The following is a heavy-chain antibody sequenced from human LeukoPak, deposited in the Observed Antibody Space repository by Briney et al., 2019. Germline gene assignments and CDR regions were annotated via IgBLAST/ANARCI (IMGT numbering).Heavy chain of an antibody. CDR1: GVSLSSYY. Sequence: PWETLSLPWTVSGVSLSSYYWSWVRQPAGKGLEWIGRIFTSGSSNYNPSLMSRVTMSVNTSKNQISMKLSSVTAAETAVYDCERGSSGSYRGVSFDYWGQGTMVTVSS. V-gene: IGHV4-4*07. CDR3: ERGSSGSYRGVSFDY. CDR2: IFTSGSS. J-gene: IGHJ4*02. D-gene: IGHD1-26*01.